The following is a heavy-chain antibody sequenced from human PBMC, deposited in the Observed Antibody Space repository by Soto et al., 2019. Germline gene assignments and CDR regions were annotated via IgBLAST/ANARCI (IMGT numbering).Heavy chain of an antibody. V-gene: IGHV5-51*01. CDR1: GYNFNNFW. J-gene: IGHJ4*02. CDR2: IYIGDSDT. D-gene: IGHD3-9*01. Sequence: PGESRKISCKGSGYNFNNFWIAWVRQMPGRGLEWMGIIYIGDSDTRYSPSFRVLVTISADRSISTAYLQIRSLTASDTAIYYCARALTGVRHPYHFDIWGQGTPVTVSS. CDR3: ARALTGVRHPYHFDI.